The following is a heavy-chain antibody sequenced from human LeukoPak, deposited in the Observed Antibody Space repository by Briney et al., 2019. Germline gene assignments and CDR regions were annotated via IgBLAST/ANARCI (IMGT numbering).Heavy chain of an antibody. D-gene: IGHD5-18*01. CDR2: IYSGGST. V-gene: IGHV3-53*01. CDR1: GFTVSSNY. CDR3: ARVSPGASAMAVPDAFDI. Sequence: PGGSLRLSCAASGFTVSSNYMSWVRQAPGKGLEWVSVIYSGGSTYYADSVKGRFTISRDNSKNTLYLQMNSLRAEDTAVYYCARVSPGASAMAVPDAFDIWGQGTMVTVSS. J-gene: IGHJ3*02.